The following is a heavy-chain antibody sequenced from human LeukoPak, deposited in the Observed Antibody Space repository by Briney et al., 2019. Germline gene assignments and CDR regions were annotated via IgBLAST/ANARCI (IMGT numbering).Heavy chain of an antibody. CDR1: GFTFSSYW. CDR2: IKQDGSEK. D-gene: IGHD3-10*01. Sequence: PGGSLRLSCAASGFTFSSYWMSWVRQAPGKGLEWVANIKQDGSEKYYVDSVKVRFIISRDNAKNSIYLQMNSLRAEDTAVYYCAKGAFRDQVQGYYYMDVWGKGTTVTVSS. CDR3: AKGAFRDQVQGYYYMDV. J-gene: IGHJ6*03. V-gene: IGHV3-7*01.